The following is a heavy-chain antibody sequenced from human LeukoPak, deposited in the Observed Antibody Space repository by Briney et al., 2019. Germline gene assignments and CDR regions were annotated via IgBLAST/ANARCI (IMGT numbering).Heavy chain of an antibody. CDR3: AKGGSSGWPVRHFDY. V-gene: IGHV3-23*01. CDR2: ISGSGGST. J-gene: IGHJ4*02. D-gene: IGHD6-19*01. CDR1: GFTFNNYG. Sequence: GGSLRLSCAASGFTFNNYGLTWVRQAPGKGLEWVSAISGSGGSTYYTDSVKGRFTVSRDNSKNTLYPQMNSLRAEDTAIYYCAKGGSSGWPVRHFDYWGQGTLVTVSS.